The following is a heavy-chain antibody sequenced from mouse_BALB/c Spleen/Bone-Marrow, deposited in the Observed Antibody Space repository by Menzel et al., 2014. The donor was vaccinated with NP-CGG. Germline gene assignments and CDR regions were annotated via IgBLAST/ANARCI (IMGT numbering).Heavy chain of an antibody. CDR3: ARRDYAMDY. CDR1: GYVFTNYL. CDR2: INPGSGGT. V-gene: IGHV1-54*01. Sequence: QVQLQQSGAELVRPGTSVKVSCKASGYVFTNYLIEWVKQRPGQGLEWIGVINPGSGGTNYNEKFKGKATLTADKSSSTAYMQLSSLTSDDSAVYFCARRDYAMDYWGQGTSVTVSS. J-gene: IGHJ4*01.